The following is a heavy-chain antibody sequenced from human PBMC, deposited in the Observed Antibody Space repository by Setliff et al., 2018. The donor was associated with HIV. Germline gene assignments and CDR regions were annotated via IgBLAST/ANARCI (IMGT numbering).Heavy chain of an antibody. CDR2: ISGGGGST. CDR3: ARPSTRGYSYAVYDY. V-gene: IGHV3-23*01. Sequence: GGSLRLSCAASGFTFSTYAMSWVRQAPGKGLEWVSAISGGGGSTYYADSVKGRFTISRDNSKNTLYLQMNSLRAEDTAVYYCARPSTRGYSYAVYDYWGQGTLVTVSS. CDR1: GFTFSTYA. D-gene: IGHD5-18*01. J-gene: IGHJ4*02.